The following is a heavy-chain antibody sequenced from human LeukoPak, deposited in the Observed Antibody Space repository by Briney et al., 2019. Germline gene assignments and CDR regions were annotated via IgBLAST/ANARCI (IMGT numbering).Heavy chain of an antibody. Sequence: SETLSLTCTVSGDSISSSGYYWGWIRQPPGKKLERIGSIYYRGSTYSNPCLKSRVSISVDTSKNQFTLKLSSVNAADTAVYYCARLVDVVGATSWGQGTLVTVSS. CDR1: GDSISSSGYY. CDR2: IYYRGST. CDR3: ARLVDVVGATS. J-gene: IGHJ4*02. D-gene: IGHD1-26*01. V-gene: IGHV4-39*01.